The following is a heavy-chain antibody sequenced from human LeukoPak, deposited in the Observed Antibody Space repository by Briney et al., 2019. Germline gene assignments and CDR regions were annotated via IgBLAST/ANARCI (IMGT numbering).Heavy chain of an antibody. Sequence: GGSLRLSCAASGFTFSSFSMNWVRQAPGKGLEWVSSISSTSSYIYYADSVKGLFTISRDNSKNTLYLQMNRLRAEDTAVYYCAKDPYSSGPYNWFDPWGQGTLVTVSS. V-gene: IGHV3-21*04. CDR1: GFTFSSFS. CDR2: ISSTSSYI. J-gene: IGHJ5*02. CDR3: AKDPYSSGPYNWFDP. D-gene: IGHD6-19*01.